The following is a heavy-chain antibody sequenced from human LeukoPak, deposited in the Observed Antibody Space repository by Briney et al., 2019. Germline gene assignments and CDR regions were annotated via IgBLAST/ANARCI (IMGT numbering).Heavy chain of an antibody. D-gene: IGHD3-22*01. J-gene: IGHJ4*02. CDR2: ISGSGGST. CDR3: AKASHYYDRGDY. V-gene: IGHV3-23*01. CDR1: GFTFSSYA. Sequence: GGSLRLSCAASGFTFSSYAMSWVRQAPGKGLEWVSAISGSGGSTHYADSVKGRFTISRDNSKNTLYLQMNSLRAEDTAVYYCAKASHYYDRGDYWGQGTLVTVSS.